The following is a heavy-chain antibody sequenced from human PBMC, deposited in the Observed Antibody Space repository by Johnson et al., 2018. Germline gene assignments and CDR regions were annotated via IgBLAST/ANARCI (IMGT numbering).Heavy chain of an antibody. Sequence: QVQLVQSGGGLVKPGGSLRLSCAASGFTFSDYYMTWIRQAPGKGLEWLSYISKSGDALYYADSVKGRFTIPRDNAKNSLYLQMNSLRPDDTAFYSCTKDAGWKVGFDIWGQGTMVTVSS. CDR2: ISKSGDAL. CDR1: GFTFSDYY. V-gene: IGHV3-11*01. J-gene: IGHJ3*02. D-gene: IGHD1-1*01. CDR3: TKDAGWKVGFDI.